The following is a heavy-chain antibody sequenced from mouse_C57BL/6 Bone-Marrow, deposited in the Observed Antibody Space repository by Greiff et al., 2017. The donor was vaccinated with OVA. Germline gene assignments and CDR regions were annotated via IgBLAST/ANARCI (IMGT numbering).Heavy chain of an antibody. J-gene: IGHJ2*01. V-gene: IGHV1-81*01. CDR2: IYPRSGNT. CDR1: GYTFTSYG. Sequence: QVQLQQSGAELARPGASVKLSCKASGYTFTSYGISWVKQRPGQGLEWIGEIYPRSGNTYYNEKFKGKATLTADKSSSTAYMELRSLTSEDSAVYFCARKSLLLRYYFDYWGQGTTLTVSS. CDR3: ARKSLLLRYYFDY. D-gene: IGHD1-1*01.